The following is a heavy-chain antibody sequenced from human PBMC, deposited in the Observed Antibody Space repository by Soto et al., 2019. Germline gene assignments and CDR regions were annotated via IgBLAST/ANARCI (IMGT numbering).Heavy chain of an antibody. CDR2: IYYSGST. J-gene: IGHJ4*02. CDR1: GGSISSSNY. Sequence: PSETLSLTCAVSGGSISSSNYWSWIRQHPGKGLEWIGYIYYSGSTYYNPSLKSRVTISVDTSKNQFSLKLSSVTAADTAVYYCARLRSDNDYWGQGTLVTVSS. V-gene: IGHV4-31*11. CDR3: ARLRSDNDY.